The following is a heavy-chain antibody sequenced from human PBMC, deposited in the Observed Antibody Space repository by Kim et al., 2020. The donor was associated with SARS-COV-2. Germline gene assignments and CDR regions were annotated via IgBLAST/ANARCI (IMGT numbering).Heavy chain of an antibody. D-gene: IGHD3-22*01. J-gene: IGHJ6*02. CDR3: ARDVVVVGKYYYGMDV. CDR2: IYYSGST. CDR1: GGSISSYY. Sequence: SETLSLTCTVSGGSISSYYWSWIRQPPGKGLEWIGYIYYSGSTNYNPSLKSRVTISVDTSKNQFSLKLSSVTAADTAVYYCARDVVVVGKYYYGMDVWGQGTTVTVSS. V-gene: IGHV4-59*13.